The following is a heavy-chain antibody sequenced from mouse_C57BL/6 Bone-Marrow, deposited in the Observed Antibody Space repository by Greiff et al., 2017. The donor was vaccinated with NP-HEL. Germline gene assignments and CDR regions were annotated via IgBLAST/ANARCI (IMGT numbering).Heavy chain of an antibody. CDR1: GYEFSNYW. J-gene: IGHJ3*01. Sequence: QVQLQQSGAELVKPGASVKISCKASGYEFSNYWMNWVKQRPGTGLEWIGQIYPGDGDTNYNGNFKDKATLTADKSSSTAYMQLSRLTSEDSAVYFCARGAYWGQGTLVTVSA. CDR2: IYPGDGDT. CDR3: ARGAY. V-gene: IGHV1-80*01.